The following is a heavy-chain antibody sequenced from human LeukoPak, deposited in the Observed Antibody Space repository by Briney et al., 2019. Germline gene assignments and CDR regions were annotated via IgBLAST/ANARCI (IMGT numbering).Heavy chain of an antibody. J-gene: IGHJ6*02. Sequence: GGSLRLSCAASGFTVSSNYMSWARQAPGKGLEWVSVIYSGGSTYYADSVKGRFTISRDNSKNTLYLQMNSLRAEDTAVYYCASPTENYYGMDVWGQGTTVTVSS. D-gene: IGHD4-17*01. V-gene: IGHV3-66*01. CDR2: IYSGGST. CDR1: GFTVSSNY. CDR3: ASPTENYYGMDV.